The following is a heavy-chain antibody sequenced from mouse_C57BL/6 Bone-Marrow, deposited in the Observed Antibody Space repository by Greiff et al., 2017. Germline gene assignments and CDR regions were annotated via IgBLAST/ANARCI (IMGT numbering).Heavy chain of an antibody. D-gene: IGHD1-1*01. CDR2: IFLGSGST. V-gene: IGHV1-75*01. CDR3: AEHYASVVDHWYFDV. Sequence: AHLHQFGLELVKPGASVKISCMASGYTFTAYYINWVKQRPGQGLEWIGWIFLGSGSTYYIQKFKGKATLTVDKCSSPAYMLTSSLTSEDSAVYFDAEHYASVVDHWYFDVWGTGTTVTVFS. CDR1: GYTFTAYY. J-gene: IGHJ1*03.